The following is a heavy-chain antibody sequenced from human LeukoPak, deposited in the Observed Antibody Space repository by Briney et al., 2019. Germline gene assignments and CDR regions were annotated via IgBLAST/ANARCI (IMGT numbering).Heavy chain of an antibody. D-gene: IGHD4-17*01. Sequence: GGSLRLSCAASGFTFSSYSMNWVRQAPGKGLEWVSAISGSGGSTYYADSVKGRFTISRDNSKNTLYLQMNSLRAEDTAVYYCAKSTGRVYGEFYWGQGTLVTVSS. CDR3: AKSTGRVYGEFY. CDR2: ISGSGGST. V-gene: IGHV3-23*01. J-gene: IGHJ4*02. CDR1: GFTFSSYS.